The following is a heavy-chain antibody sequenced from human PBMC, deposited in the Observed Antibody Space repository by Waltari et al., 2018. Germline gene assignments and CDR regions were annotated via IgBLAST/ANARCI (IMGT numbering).Heavy chain of an antibody. CDR1: GFPVSRNY. V-gene: IGHV3-53*01. Sequence: EVQLVESGGGLIQPGGSLRLSCAASGFPVSRNYMSWVRPAPGKGLEWVSVIYSGGSTYYADSVKGRFTISRDNSKNTLYLQMNSLRAEDTAVYYCARGEAVAGVYYFDYWGQGTLVTVSS. J-gene: IGHJ4*02. CDR2: IYSGGST. D-gene: IGHD6-19*01. CDR3: ARGEAVAGVYYFDY.